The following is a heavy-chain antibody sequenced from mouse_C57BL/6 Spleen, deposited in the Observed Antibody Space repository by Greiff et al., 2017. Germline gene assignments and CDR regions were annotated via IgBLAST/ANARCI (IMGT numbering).Heavy chain of an antibody. CDR1: GFSLTSYG. CDR3: AKTYGSSLWWYFDV. V-gene: IGHV2-3*01. Sequence: VKLVESGPGLVAPSQSLSITCTVSGFSLTSYGVSWVRQPPGKGLEWLGVIWGDGSTNYHSALRSRMSISKDNSKSQVFLKLNSLQTDDTATYYCAKTYGSSLWWYFDVWGTGTTVTVSS. J-gene: IGHJ1*03. CDR2: IWGDGST. D-gene: IGHD1-1*01.